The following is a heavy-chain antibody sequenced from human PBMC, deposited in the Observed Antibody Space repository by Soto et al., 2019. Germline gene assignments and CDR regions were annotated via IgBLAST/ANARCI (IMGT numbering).Heavy chain of an antibody. D-gene: IGHD1-1*01. Sequence: QVQLVESGGGLVKPGGSLRLSCAASGFTFSDYYMSWIRQAPGKGLEWVSYISSSSGYTNYADSLKGRFTISRDNAKNSLYLQMKSESDADKDGYYGARDSRRDGYNQIHHWGKGTLVTVSS. CDR3: ARDSRRDGYNQIHH. J-gene: IGHJ5*02. V-gene: IGHV3-11*05. CDR1: GFTFSDYY. CDR2: ISSSSGYT.